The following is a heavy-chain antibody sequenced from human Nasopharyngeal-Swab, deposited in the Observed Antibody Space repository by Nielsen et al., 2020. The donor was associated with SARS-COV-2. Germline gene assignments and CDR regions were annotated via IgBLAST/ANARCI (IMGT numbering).Heavy chain of an antibody. CDR1: GYTFTSYA. D-gene: IGHD3-16*02. CDR2: INTNTGNP. J-gene: IGHJ4*02. Sequence: ASVKDSCKASGYTFTSYAMNWVRQAPGQGLEWMGWINTNTGNPTYAQGFTGRFVFSLDTSVSTAYLQISSLKAEDTAVYYCARVYDYVWGSYRYGGSLGIDYWGQGTLVTVSS. CDR3: ARVYDYVWGSYRYGGSLGIDY. V-gene: IGHV7-4-1*02.